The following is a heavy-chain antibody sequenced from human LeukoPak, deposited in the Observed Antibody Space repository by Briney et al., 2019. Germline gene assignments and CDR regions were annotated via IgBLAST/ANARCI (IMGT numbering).Heavy chain of an antibody. CDR2: ISSSSSYI. V-gene: IGHV3-21*01. Sequence: PGGSLRLSCVVSGLTFSSYSMNWVRQAPGKGLEWVSSISSSSSYIYYADSVKGRFTISRDNAKNSLYLQMNSLRAEDTAVYYCARGLTIFGVVSGFDPWGQGTLVTVSS. CDR1: GLTFSSYS. D-gene: IGHD3-3*01. J-gene: IGHJ5*02. CDR3: ARGLTIFGVVSGFDP.